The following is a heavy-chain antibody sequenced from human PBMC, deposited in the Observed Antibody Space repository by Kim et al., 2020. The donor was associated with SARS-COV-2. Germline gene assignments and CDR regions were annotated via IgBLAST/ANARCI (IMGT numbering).Heavy chain of an antibody. CDR2: ISGSGGTT. CDR3: AKDLLARGVTRWGY. J-gene: IGHJ4*02. V-gene: IGHV3-23*01. Sequence: GGSLRLSCAASGFTFSSYAMSWVRQAPGKGLEWVSSISGSGGTTYYADSVKGRFTISRDNSKNTLYLQMNSLRAEETAIYYCAKDLLARGVTRWGYWGQGTLVTVSS. CDR1: GFTFSSYA. D-gene: IGHD3-10*01.